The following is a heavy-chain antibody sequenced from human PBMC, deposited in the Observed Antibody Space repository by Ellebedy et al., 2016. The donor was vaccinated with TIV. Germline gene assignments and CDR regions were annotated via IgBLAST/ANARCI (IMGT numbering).Heavy chain of an antibody. J-gene: IGHJ3*01. CDR2: INGDGRST. Sequence: GESLKISCAASGFTFSNSWMHWVRHAPGKGLVWVTRINGDGRSTGYADSVKGRFTNSTVNAKNTLYLQMNSLRAEDTALYYGAFSRGEGAFDFWGQGTMVSVSS. CDR3: AFSRGEGAFDF. CDR1: GFTFSNSW. V-gene: IGHV3-74*01. D-gene: IGHD3-10*01.